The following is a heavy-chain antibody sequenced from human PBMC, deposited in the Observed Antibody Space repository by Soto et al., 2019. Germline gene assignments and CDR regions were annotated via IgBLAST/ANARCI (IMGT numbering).Heavy chain of an antibody. Sequence: QVQLVQSGAEVKPPGASVKVSCKASGYTFTGHYMHCVRQVSGRRLEFLGWLKPDNGGTYYAPKFQGRVTFTRYTSNTTAYMEMSGLHSDDTAVYFCARDLCPLGSGSPCPTFGMDLWGQGTTVAVSS. V-gene: IGHV1-2*02. CDR3: ARDLCPLGSGSPCPTFGMDL. D-gene: IGHD3-10*01. CDR2: LKPDNGGT. CDR1: GYTFTGHY. J-gene: IGHJ6*02.